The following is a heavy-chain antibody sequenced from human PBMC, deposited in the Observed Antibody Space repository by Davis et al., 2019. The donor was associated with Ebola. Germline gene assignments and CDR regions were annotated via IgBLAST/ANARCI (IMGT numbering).Heavy chain of an antibody. CDR1: GYTLTELS. CDR2: FDPEDGET. J-gene: IGHJ4*02. Sequence: ASVTVSCKVSGYTLTELSMHWVRQAPGKGLEWMGGFDPEDGETIYAQKFQGRVTMTEDTSTDTAYMELSSLRSEDTAVYYCAPLGYCSGGSCRIFDYWGQGTLVTVSS. V-gene: IGHV1-24*01. D-gene: IGHD2-15*01. CDR3: APLGYCSGGSCRIFDY.